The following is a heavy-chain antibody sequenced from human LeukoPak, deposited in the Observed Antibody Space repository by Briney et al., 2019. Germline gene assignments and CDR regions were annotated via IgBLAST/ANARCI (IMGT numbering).Heavy chain of an antibody. Sequence: PSETLSLTCTVSGGSISSYYWSWIRQPAGKGLEWIGRIYTSGSTNYNPSLKSRVTMSVDTSKNQFSLKLSSVTAADTALYYCARAEAMYYDILTGYYADWGQGTLVTVSP. CDR2: IYTSGST. J-gene: IGHJ4*02. V-gene: IGHV4-4*07. CDR3: ARAEAMYYDILTGYYAD. CDR1: GGSISSYY. D-gene: IGHD3-9*01.